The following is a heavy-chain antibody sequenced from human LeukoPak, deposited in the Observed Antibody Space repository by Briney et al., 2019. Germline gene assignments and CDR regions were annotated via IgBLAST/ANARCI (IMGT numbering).Heavy chain of an antibody. Sequence: PGGSLRLSCAASGFTFSSYNMNWVRQAPGKGLEWVSSISTSSSYIYYADSVKGRFTISRDNAKNSLYLQMNSLRAEDTAVYYCAKDLRGSSSAHFDYWGQGTLVTVSS. CDR1: GFTFSSYN. D-gene: IGHD6-6*01. CDR2: ISTSSSYI. CDR3: AKDLRGSSSAHFDY. V-gene: IGHV3-21*01. J-gene: IGHJ4*02.